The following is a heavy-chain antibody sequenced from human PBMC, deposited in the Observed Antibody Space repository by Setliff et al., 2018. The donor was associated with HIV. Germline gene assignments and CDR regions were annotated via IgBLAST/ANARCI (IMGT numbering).Heavy chain of an antibody. V-gene: IGHV4-39*01. CDR2: SRSSGDT. CDR1: GASISSHNYY. J-gene: IGHJ4*02. Sequence: PSETLSLTCTVSGASISSHNYYWGWIRQSPGKGLEWIASSRSSGDTYYNPSLQSRVIISVDTSNKQIPLKLPSVTAADTAVYYCASPTSDLYSGSPEWCQGTLVTVSS. CDR3: ASPTSDLYSGSPE. D-gene: IGHD1-26*01.